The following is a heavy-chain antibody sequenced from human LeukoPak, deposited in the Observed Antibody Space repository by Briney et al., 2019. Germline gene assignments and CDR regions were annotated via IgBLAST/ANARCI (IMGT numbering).Heavy chain of an antibody. V-gene: IGHV3-23*01. CDR2: ISGSGGST. CDR1: GFTFSSYA. CDR3: AKESPPEYSSPDPDAFDI. Sequence: GGSLRLSCAASGFTFSSYAMSWVRQAPGKGLEWVSAISGSGGSTYYADSVKGRFTISRDNSKNTLYLQMNSLRAEDTAVYYCAKESPPEYSSPDPDAFDIWGQGTMVTVSS. J-gene: IGHJ3*02. D-gene: IGHD6-6*01.